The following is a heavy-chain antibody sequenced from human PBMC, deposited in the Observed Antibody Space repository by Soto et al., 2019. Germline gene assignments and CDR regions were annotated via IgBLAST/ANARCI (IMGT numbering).Heavy chain of an antibody. V-gene: IGHV1-69*12. CDR2: IIPIFGTA. CDR3: ARATTFWFVP. D-gene: IGHD5-12*01. CDR1: GGTFSSYA. Sequence: QVQLVQSGAEVKKPGSSVKVSCKASGGTFSSYAISWVRQAPGQGLEWMGGIIPIFGTANYAQKFQGRVPVTADESTCTACMALSRMSSEDTVVYYCARATTFWFVPWGQGTLVTVSS. J-gene: IGHJ5*02.